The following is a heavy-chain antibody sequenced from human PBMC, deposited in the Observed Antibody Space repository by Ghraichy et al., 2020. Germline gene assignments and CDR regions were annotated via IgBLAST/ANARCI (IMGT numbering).Heavy chain of an antibody. CDR2: FYYSGST. V-gene: IGHV4-59*08. D-gene: IGHD6-13*01. CDR3: AGGNSSSWIDY. Sequence: SETLSLTCTVSGGSIRSYYWSWIRQSPGKGLECIGYFYYSGSTNYNPSLKSRVTISADTSKNQFSLNLRSLTAADTAVYYCAGGNSSSWIDYWGQGTPVTVSS. CDR1: GGSIRSYY. J-gene: IGHJ4*02.